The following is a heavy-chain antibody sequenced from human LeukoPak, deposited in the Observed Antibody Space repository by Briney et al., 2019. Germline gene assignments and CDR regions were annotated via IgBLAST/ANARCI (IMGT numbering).Heavy chain of an antibody. J-gene: IGHJ4*02. V-gene: IGHV3-23*01. CDR3: ARDYPTSGIVTMFDY. CDR2: ITASGGST. D-gene: IGHD1-1*01. Sequence: GGSLRLSCASSGFTFNNYAMTWVRQAPGKGLEWVSSITASGGSTYCADSVKGRFTISRDNSKNTLYLQMSSLRAEDTAVYYCARDYPTSGIVTMFDYWGQGTLATVSS. CDR1: GFTFNNYA.